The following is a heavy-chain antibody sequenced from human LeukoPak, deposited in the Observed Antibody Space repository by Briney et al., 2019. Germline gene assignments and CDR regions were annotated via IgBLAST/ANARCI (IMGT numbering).Heavy chain of an antibody. V-gene: IGHV4-34*01. J-gene: IGHJ4*02. CDR3: ARRACDFWSGFSNYFDY. CDR1: GGSFSGYY. D-gene: IGHD3-3*01. CDR2: INHSGST. Sequence: SETLSLTCAVYGGSFSGYYWSWIRQPPGKGLEWIGEINHSGSTNYNPSLKSRVTISVDTSKNQFSLKLSSVTAADTAVYYCARRACDFWSGFSNYFDYWGQGPLVTVSS.